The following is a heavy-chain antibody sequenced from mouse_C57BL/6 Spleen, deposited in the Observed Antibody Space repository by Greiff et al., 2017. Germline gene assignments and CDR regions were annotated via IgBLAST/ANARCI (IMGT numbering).Heavy chain of an antibody. CDR3: ARSLGDY. V-gene: IGHV1-50*01. J-gene: IGHJ4*01. CDR2: IDPSDSYT. Sequence: QVQLKESGAELVKPGASVKLSCKASGYTFTSYWMQWVKQRPGQGLEWIGEIDPSDSYTNYNQKFKGKATLTVDTSSSTAYMQLSSLTSEDSAVYYCARSLGDYWGQGTSVTVSS. D-gene: IGHD6-2*01. CDR1: GYTFTSYW.